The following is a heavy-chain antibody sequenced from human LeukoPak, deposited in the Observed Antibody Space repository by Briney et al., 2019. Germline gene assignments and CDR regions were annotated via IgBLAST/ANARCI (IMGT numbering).Heavy chain of an antibody. CDR3: ARDREAAAGPADFDY. J-gene: IGHJ4*02. Sequence: GGSLRLSCAASGFTFSSYSMNWVRQAPGKGLEWVSSISSSSYIYYADSVKGRFTISRDNAKNSLYLQMNSLRAEDTAVYYCARDREAAAGPADFDYWGQGTLVTVSS. V-gene: IGHV3-21*01. CDR2: ISSSSYI. D-gene: IGHD6-13*01. CDR1: GFTFSSYS.